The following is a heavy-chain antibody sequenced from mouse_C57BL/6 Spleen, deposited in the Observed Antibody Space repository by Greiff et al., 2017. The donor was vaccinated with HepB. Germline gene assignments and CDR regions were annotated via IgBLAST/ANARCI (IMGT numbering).Heavy chain of an antibody. J-gene: IGHJ1*03. CDR3: ARHPGWLREVTTFYWYFDG. D-gene: IGHD2-2*01. V-gene: IGHV1-9*01. CDR2: ILPGSGST. Sequence: VKLQESGAELMKPGASVKLSCKATGYTFTGYWIEWVKQRPGHGLEWIGEILPGSGSTNYNEKFKGKATFTADTSSNTAYMQLSSLTTEDSAIYYCARHPGWLREVTTFYWYFDGWGTGTTVTVAS. CDR1: GYTFTGYW.